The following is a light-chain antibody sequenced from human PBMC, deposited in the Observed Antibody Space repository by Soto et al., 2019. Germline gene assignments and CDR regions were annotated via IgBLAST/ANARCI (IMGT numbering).Light chain of an antibody. J-gene: IGKJ2*01. CDR1: QTIGAN. CDR2: DAS. CDR3: QQSYTTVYT. Sequence: VGDRGTITCRASQTIGANLNWYRQKLGKAPTLLIYDASTLQSGVPSRFSDLGSGTDFALTITSLQPDDSATYYCQQSYTTVYTLGQGTKVDI. V-gene: IGKV1-39*01.